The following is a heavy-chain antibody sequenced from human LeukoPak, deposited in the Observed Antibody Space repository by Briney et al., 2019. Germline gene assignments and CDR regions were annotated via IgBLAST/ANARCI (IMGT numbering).Heavy chain of an antibody. CDR2: INPNSGGT. CDR1: GWIYVQYE. CDR3: VRDHCTRSGCYVDYYNGMDV. J-gene: IGHJ6*02. Sequence: SVKVTCKGSGWIYVQYELHGLRQPPGQELEWMGWINPNSGGTEYVQKFQGRLTITRHRYLRTAYMELRRLTSDDTAVFYCVRDHCTRSGCYVDYYNGMDVWGQGTVVTVSS. V-gene: IGHV1-2*02. D-gene: IGHD2-2*01.